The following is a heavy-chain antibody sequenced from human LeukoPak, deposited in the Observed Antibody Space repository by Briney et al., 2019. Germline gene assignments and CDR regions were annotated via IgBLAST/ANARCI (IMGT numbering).Heavy chain of an antibody. CDR1: GFTVSSHY. J-gene: IGHJ4*02. D-gene: IGHD3-10*01. CDR3: ARFLRGGSEMFDY. Sequence: GGSLRLSCAASGFTVSSHYMSWVRQAPGKGLERVSIIYHGGGTYYADSVKGRFTISRDNSKNTVHLQMNSLRAEDTAVYYCARFLRGGSEMFDYWGQGTLVTVSS. V-gene: IGHV3-53*01. CDR2: IYHGGGT.